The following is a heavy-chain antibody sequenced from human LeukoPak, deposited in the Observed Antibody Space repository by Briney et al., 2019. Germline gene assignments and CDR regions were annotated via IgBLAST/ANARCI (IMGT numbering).Heavy chain of an antibody. CDR1: GGSITSSGYSY. Sequence: PPQTLSLTCTVSGGSITSSGYSYWTWIRQHPGKGLEWIGFAYYSGTSHYHTSLKSRVTISVDTSKNQFSLRLNSVTAADTAVYYCARGGDDHGNLDIWGQGTMVTVSS. V-gene: IGHV4-31*03. J-gene: IGHJ3*02. CDR2: AYYSGTS. CDR3: ARGGDDHGNLDI. D-gene: IGHD3-16*01.